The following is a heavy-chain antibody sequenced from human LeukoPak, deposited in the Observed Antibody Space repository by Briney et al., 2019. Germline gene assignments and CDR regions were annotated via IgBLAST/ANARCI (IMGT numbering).Heavy chain of an antibody. J-gene: IGHJ5*02. D-gene: IGHD3-22*01. Sequence: SETLSLTCTVSGGSISSYYWSWIRQPPGKGLEWIGYVYYSGSTNYNPSHKSRVTISVDTSKNQFSLKLSSVTAADTAVYYCARVTYYYDSKSPSSGWFDPWGQGTLVTVSS. V-gene: IGHV4-59*01. CDR3: ARVTYYYDSKSPSSGWFDP. CDR2: VYYSGST. CDR1: GGSISSYY.